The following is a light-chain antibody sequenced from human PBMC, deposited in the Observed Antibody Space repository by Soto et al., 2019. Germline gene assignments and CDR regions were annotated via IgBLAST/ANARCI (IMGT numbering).Light chain of an antibody. V-gene: IGLV2-14*01. CDR2: DVS. Sequence: LTRPASVYGAPGQSIIISCTGTSSDVGGYNYVSWYQQHPGKAPKLMIYDVSNRPSGVSNRFSGSKSGNTASLTIFGLQAEDEADYYCSSYTSSSTDYVFGTVTKVTVL. CDR3: SSYTSSSTDYV. CDR1: SSDVGGYNY. J-gene: IGLJ1*01.